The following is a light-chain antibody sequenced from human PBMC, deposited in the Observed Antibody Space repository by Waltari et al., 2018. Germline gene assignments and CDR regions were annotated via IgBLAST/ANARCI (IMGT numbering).Light chain of an antibody. J-gene: IGLJ2*01. V-gene: IGLV2-8*01. Sequence: QSALTQPPSASGSPGQSVTISCPGTSSDRGGYHYVSCYQQHPGKAPKLMIYEVSKRPAGVHDRFSGSKSGNTASLTVSGLQAEDEADYYCSSYAGSNNPVVFGGGTKLTVL. CDR2: EVS. CDR3: SSYAGSNNPVV. CDR1: SSDRGGYHY.